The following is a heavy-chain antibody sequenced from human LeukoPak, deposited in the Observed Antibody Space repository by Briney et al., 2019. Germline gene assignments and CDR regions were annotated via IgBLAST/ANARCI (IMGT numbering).Heavy chain of an antibody. CDR3: ARGMQQLLQDYYYYMDV. Sequence: SVKVFCKASGGTFSSYAISWVRQAPGQGVEWMGGIIPIFGTANYAQKFQGRVTITTDESTSTAYMELSSLRSEDTAVYYCARGMQQLLQDYYYYMDVWGKGTTVTVSS. CDR1: GGTFSSYA. V-gene: IGHV1-69*05. D-gene: IGHD6-13*01. CDR2: IIPIFGTA. J-gene: IGHJ6*03.